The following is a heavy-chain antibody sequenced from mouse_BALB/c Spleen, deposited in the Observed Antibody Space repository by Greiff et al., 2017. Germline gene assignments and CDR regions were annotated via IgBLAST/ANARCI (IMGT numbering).Heavy chain of an antibody. CDR3: ASYYGNGGFAY. Sequence: QVQLQQPGAELVKPGASVKLSCKASGYTFTSYWMHWVKQRPGQGLEWIGEINPSNGRTNYNEKFKSKATLTVDKSSSTAYMQLSSLTSEDSAVYYCASYYGNGGFAYWGQGTLVTVSA. J-gene: IGHJ3*01. V-gene: IGHV1S81*02. CDR2: INPSNGRT. CDR1: GYTFTSYW. D-gene: IGHD2-1*01.